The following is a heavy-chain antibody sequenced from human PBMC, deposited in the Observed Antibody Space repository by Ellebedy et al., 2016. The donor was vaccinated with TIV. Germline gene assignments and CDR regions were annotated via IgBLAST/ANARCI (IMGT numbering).Heavy chain of an antibody. J-gene: IGHJ4*02. CDR3: ARDPYGDYFFDY. V-gene: IGHV3-7*01. CDR1: GFTFSNAW. CDR2: IKQDGSEK. D-gene: IGHD4-17*01. Sequence: GESLKISCAASGFTFSNAWMNWVRQVPGKGLEWVANIKQDGSEKYYVDSVKGRFTISRDNAKNMLYLQMNSLRAGDTAVYYCARDPYGDYFFDYWGQGTLVTVSS.